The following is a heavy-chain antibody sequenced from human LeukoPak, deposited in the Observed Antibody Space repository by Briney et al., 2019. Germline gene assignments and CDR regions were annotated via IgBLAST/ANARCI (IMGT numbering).Heavy chain of an antibody. CDR2: IYYSGST. V-gene: IGHV4-31*03. CDR1: GGSISSGGYY. Sequence: SETLSLTCTVSGGSISSGGYYWSWIRQHPGKGLEWIGYIYYSGSTYYNPSLKSRVTISVDTSKNQFSLKLSSVTAADTAVYYCARSRNYGSGSYHLNWFDPWGQGTLVTVSS. D-gene: IGHD3-10*01. CDR3: ARSRNYGSGSYHLNWFDP. J-gene: IGHJ5*02.